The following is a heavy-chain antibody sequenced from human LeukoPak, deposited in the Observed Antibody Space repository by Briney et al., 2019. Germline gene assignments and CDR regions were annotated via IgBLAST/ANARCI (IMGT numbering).Heavy chain of an antibody. CDR1: GXSFSGYY. CDR3: ARGSEAVAGTWYFDY. V-gene: IGHV4-34*01. CDR2: INHRGRS. Sequence: SETLSLTWAVYGXSFSGYYGTWIRQPPGKGLEWIGEINHRGRSSQNPSLKSRVTISVDTSKNQFSLKLSSVAAADTAVYYCARGSEAVAGTWYFDYWGQGTLVTVSS. D-gene: IGHD6-19*01. J-gene: IGHJ4*02.